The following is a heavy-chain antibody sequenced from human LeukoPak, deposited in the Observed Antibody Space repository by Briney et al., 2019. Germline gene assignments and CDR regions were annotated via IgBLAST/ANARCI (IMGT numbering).Heavy chain of an antibody. V-gene: IGHV1-69*13. J-gene: IGHJ4*02. CDR2: IIPIFGTA. CDR3: ARGYSSSPKDY. CDR1: GGTFSIYA. D-gene: IGHD6-13*01. Sequence: ASVKVSCKASGGTFSIYAISWVRQAPGQGLEWMGGIIPIFGTANYAQKFQGRVTITADESTSTAYMGLSSLRSEDTAVYYCARGYSSSPKDYWGQGTLVTVSS.